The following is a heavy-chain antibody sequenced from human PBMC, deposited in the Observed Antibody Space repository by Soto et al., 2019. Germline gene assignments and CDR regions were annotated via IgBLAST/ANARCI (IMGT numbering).Heavy chain of an antibody. CDR2: INPNSGGT. D-gene: IGHD1-26*01. CDR3: ARRYSGSRPFDY. J-gene: IGHJ4*02. V-gene: IGHV1-2*02. CDR1: GYTFTGYY. Sequence: ASVKVSCKASGYTFTGYYMHWVRQAPGQGLEWMGWINPNSGGTNYAQKFQGRVTMTRDTSISTAYMELSRLRSDDTAVYYCARRYSGSRPFDYWGQGPLVTVYS.